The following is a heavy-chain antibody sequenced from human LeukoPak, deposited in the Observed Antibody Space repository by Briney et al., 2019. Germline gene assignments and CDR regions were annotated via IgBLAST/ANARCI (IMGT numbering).Heavy chain of an antibody. CDR3: ARFSPGGYYYFDY. V-gene: IGHV3-30*03. J-gene: IGHJ4*02. CDR2: ISYDGPNK. Sequence: PGRSLRLSCAASGFTFNSYGMHWVRQAPGKGLEWVAVISYDGPNKYYADSVKGRFTISRDDSKSTLYLQMNSLRPEDTAVYYCARFSPGGYYYFDYWGQGTLVTVSS. D-gene: IGHD3-22*01. CDR1: GFTFNSYG.